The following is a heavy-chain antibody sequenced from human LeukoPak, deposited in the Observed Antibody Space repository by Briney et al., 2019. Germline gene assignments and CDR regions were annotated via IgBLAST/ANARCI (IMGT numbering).Heavy chain of an antibody. CDR1: GYSFTTHW. V-gene: IGHV5-51*01. Sequence: GESLKISCKGSGYSFTTHWIGWVRQMPGKGLELMGIIYPGGSDTRYSPSFQGQVTISADKSISTAYLQWSSLKASDTAMYYCARHPYCGGDCYPNWFDPWGQGTLVTVSS. CDR3: ARHPYCGGDCYPNWFDP. CDR2: IYPGGSDT. D-gene: IGHD2-21*02. J-gene: IGHJ5*02.